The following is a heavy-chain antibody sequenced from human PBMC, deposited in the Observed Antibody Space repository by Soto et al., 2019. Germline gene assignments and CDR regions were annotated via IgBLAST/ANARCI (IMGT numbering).Heavy chain of an antibody. CDR3: ARVPDR. J-gene: IGHJ5*02. V-gene: IGHV4-30-2*01. Sequence: PSETLSLTCTVSGGSLSSSSYYWGWIRQPPGKGLEWIGYIYHSGNTYYNPSLKSRVTISVDRSKNQFSLKLSSVTAADTAVYYCARVPDRWGQGTLVTVSS. CDR2: IYHSGNT. CDR1: GGSLSSSSYY. D-gene: IGHD2-2*01.